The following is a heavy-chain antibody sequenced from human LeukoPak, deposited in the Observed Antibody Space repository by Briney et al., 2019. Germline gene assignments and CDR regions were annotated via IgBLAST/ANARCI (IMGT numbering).Heavy chain of an antibody. D-gene: IGHD6-19*01. V-gene: IGHV1-2*02. J-gene: IGHJ4*02. CDR2: VNPNTGTT. CDR3: AKDWGIAMTGLYSFDH. CDR1: GYPFRGYY. Sequence: ASVKVSCKTSGYPFRGYYVHWVRQAPGQGLEWMDWVNPNTGTTSSAKKFQGRVTMTTDTSINTVYMELRSLISDDTAMYYCAKDWGIAMTGLYSFDHWGQGTLVTVSS.